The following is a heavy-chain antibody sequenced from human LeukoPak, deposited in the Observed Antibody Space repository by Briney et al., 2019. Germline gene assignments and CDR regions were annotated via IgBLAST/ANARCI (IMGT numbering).Heavy chain of an antibody. CDR1: GFTFGTYN. D-gene: IGHD7-27*01. CDR3: ARDLPGVPIDH. Sequence: GGSLRLSCAASGFTFGTYNMNWIRQAPGKGLEWVSSITTGSTDIYYADSLKGRFTISRDDAKNSVYLQMNSLRVEDTAFYYCARDLPGVPIDHWGQGILVTVSS. J-gene: IGHJ4*02. CDR2: ITTGSTDI. V-gene: IGHV3-21*06.